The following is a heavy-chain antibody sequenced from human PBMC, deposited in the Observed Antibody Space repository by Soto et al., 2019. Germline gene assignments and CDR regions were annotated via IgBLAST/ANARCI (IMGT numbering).Heavy chain of an antibody. CDR2: ISATGGGT. D-gene: IGHD3-22*01. Sequence: SGGSLRLSCAASGFKFSSYAMSWVRQAPGKGLEWVSLISATGGGTYYADSVKGRFTISRDNSDNTLYLQVHSIRAEDTAVYYCAKDRRAGGNSAFYSYLWGQGAQVTSPQ. J-gene: IGHJ4*02. V-gene: IGHV3-23*01. CDR1: GFKFSSYA. CDR3: AKDRRAGGNSAFYSYL.